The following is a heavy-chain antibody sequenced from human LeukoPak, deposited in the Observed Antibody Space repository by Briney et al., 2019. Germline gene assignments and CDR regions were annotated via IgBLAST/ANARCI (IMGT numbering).Heavy chain of an antibody. CDR1: GGSFSGYY. CDR2: INHSGST. CDR3: ARGPDWVFDY. J-gene: IGHJ4*02. Sequence: IPSETLSLTCAVYGGSFSGYYWSWIRQPPGKGLEWIGEINHSGSTNYNPSLKSRVTISVDTSKNQFSLKLSSVTAADTAVYYCARGPDWVFDYWGQGTLVTVSS. D-gene: IGHD2-21*01. V-gene: IGHV4-34*01.